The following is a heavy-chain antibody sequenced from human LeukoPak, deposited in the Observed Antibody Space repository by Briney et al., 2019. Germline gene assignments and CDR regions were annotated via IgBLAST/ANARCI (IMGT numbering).Heavy chain of an antibody. D-gene: IGHD5-18*01. V-gene: IGHV1-2*02. CDR2: INPNSGGT. Sequence: ASVKVSCKASGYTFSGYYMHCVRQAPGQGLEWMGWINPNSGGTNYAQKFQGRVTMTRDTSISTAYMELSRLRSDDTAVYYCARDRGYSYSDIWYFDLWGRGTLVTVSS. J-gene: IGHJ2*01. CDR3: ARDRGYSYSDIWYFDL. CDR1: GYTFSGYY.